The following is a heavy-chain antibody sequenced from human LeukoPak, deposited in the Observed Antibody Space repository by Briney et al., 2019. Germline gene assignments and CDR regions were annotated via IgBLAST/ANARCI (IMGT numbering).Heavy chain of an antibody. J-gene: IGHJ4*02. CDR3: ARVIPSQTTVTTMGQADYFDY. V-gene: IGHV3-53*01. Sequence: PGGSLRLSCAASGFTVSSNYMSWVRQAPGKGLEWVSVIYSGGSTYYADSVKGRFTISRDNSKNTLYLQMNSLRAEDTAVYYCARVIPSQTTVTTMGQADYFDYWGQGTLVTVSS. CDR2: IYSGGST. CDR1: GFTVSSNY. D-gene: IGHD4-17*01.